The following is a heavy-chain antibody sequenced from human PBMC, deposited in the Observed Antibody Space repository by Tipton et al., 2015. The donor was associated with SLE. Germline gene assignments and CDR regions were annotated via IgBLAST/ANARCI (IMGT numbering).Heavy chain of an antibody. Sequence: SLRLSCAASGFTFSSYEMNWVRQAPGKGLEWVSYISSSGSTIYYADSAKGRFTISRDNAKNSLYLQMNSLRAEDTAVYYCARESVETLGAEDYWGQGTLVTVSS. V-gene: IGHV3-48*03. CDR1: GFTFSSYE. CDR2: ISSSGSTI. CDR3: ARESVETLGAEDY. D-gene: IGHD1-26*01. J-gene: IGHJ4*02.